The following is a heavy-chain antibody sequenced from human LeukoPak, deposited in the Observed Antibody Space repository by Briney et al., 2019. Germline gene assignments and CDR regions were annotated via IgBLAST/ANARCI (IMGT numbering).Heavy chain of an antibody. Sequence: TGGSLRLSCAASGFTFSSYAMSWVRQAPGKGLEWVSAISGSGGSTYYADSVKGRFTISRDNSKNTLYLQMNSLRAEDTAVYYCAKDHVEYSSSSRSLGFDYWGQGTLVTVSS. CDR2: ISGSGGST. CDR1: GFTFSSYA. J-gene: IGHJ4*02. D-gene: IGHD6-6*01. V-gene: IGHV3-23*01. CDR3: AKDHVEYSSSSRSLGFDY.